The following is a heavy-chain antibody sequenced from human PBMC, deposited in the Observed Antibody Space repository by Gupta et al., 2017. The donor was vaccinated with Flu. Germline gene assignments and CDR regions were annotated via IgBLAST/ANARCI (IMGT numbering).Heavy chain of an antibody. CDR2: ISWDGYTT. V-gene: IGHV3-43*01. D-gene: IGHD6-19*01. Sequence: EVQLVDSVGAVGQPGGSLRLSCAASGFTFDDYSMHWVRQAPGKGLEWVSLISWDGYTTDHADSVKGRFTISRDNSKNFLYLQMNSLTTEDTALYYCVKSAVAGTGGYYFDYWGQGTLVTVSS. CDR1: GFTFDDYS. CDR3: VKSAVAGTGGYYFDY. J-gene: IGHJ4*02.